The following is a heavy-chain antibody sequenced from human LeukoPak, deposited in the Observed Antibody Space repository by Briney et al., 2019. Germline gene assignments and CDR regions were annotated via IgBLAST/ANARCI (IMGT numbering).Heavy chain of an antibody. J-gene: IGHJ4*02. CDR2: IYYSGST. CDR1: GGSISSYY. CDR3: ARVRTTYYYDSSGYSFDY. D-gene: IGHD3-22*01. V-gene: IGHV4-59*01. Sequence: SETLSLTCTVSGGSISSYYWSWIRQPPGKGLEWIGYIYYSGSTNYNPSLKSRVTISVDTSKNQFSLKLGSVTAADTAVYYCARVRTTYYYDSSGYSFDYWGQGTLVTVSS.